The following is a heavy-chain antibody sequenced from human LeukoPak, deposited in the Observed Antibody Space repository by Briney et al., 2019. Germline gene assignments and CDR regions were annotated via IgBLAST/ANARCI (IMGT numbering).Heavy chain of an antibody. J-gene: IGHJ3*02. V-gene: IGHV3-7*03. CDR3: ARDHWAGDI. D-gene: IGHD7-27*01. CDR1: GFTFSSYW. CDR2: INHNGNVN. Sequence: GGSLRLSCAASGFTFSSYWMNWARQAPGKGLEWVASINHNGNVNYYVDSVKGRFTISRDNAKNSLYLQMNSLRAEDTAVYYCARDHWAGDIWGQGTMVTVSS.